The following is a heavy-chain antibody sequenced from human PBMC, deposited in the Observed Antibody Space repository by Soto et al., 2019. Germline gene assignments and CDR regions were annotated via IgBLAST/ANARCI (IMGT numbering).Heavy chain of an antibody. CDR2: ISYDGSNK. V-gene: IGHV3-30*03. D-gene: IGHD1-26*01. Sequence: PGGSLRLSCAASGFTFSSYGMHWVRQAPGKGLEWVAVISYDGSNKYYADSVKGRFTISRDNSKNTLYLQMNSLRAEDTAVYYCYLLDYYYGMDVWGQGTTVTVSS. CDR1: GFTFSSYG. J-gene: IGHJ6*02. CDR3: YLLDYYYGMDV.